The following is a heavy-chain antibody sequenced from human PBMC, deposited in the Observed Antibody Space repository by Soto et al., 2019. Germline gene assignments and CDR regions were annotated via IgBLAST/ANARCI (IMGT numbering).Heavy chain of an antibody. D-gene: IGHD3-10*01. CDR3: ARSYGSGSYYDYYYGMDV. CDR2: IYHSGSS. Sequence: SETLSLTCSVSGGAISTYYWSWIRQFPGQGLEWIGYIYHSGSSQYNPSLTSRVTISVDTSKSQLSLRLSSVTAADTAVYYCARSYGSGSYYDYYYGMDVWGQGTTVTVSS. V-gene: IGHV4-59*01. J-gene: IGHJ6*02. CDR1: GGAISTYY.